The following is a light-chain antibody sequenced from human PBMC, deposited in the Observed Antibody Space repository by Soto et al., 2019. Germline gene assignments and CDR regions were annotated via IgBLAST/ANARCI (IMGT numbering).Light chain of an antibody. J-gene: IGKJ4*01. CDR3: QQANSFPLT. CDR2: TTS. CDR1: QDINNS. V-gene: IGKV1D-12*01. Sequence: DIQMTQSPSSVYASVGDRVTITCRASQDINNSLAWYQQKPGKAPKLLIYTTSSLQSGVPSRFSGSGSGTDLTLTISSLQAEDFATYYCQQANSFPLTFGGGTKVEIK.